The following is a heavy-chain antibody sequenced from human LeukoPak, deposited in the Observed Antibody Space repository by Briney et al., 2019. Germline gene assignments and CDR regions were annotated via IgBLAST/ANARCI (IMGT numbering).Heavy chain of an antibody. Sequence: GGSLRLSCAASGFTFSSYSMNWVRQAPGKGLEWVSSISSSSSNIYYADSVKGRFTISRDNAKNSLYLQMNSLRAEDTAVYYCARGGGYSYGSFDYWGQGTLVTVSS. V-gene: IGHV3-21*01. CDR2: ISSSSSNI. J-gene: IGHJ4*02. D-gene: IGHD5-18*01. CDR3: ARGGGYSYGSFDY. CDR1: GFTFSSYS.